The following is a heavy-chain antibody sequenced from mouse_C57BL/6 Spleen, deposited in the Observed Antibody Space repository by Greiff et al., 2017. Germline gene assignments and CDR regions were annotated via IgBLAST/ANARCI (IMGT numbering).Heavy chain of an antibody. V-gene: IGHV14-4*01. CDR3: THYGSSPVDY. D-gene: IGHD1-1*01. Sequence: EVQLQESGAELVRPGASVKLSCTASGFNIKDDYMHWVKQRPEQGLEWIGWIDPENGDTEYASKFQGKATITADTSSNTAYLQLSSPTSEDTAVYYCTHYGSSPVDYWGQGTTLTVSS. J-gene: IGHJ2*01. CDR1: GFNIKDDY. CDR2: IDPENGDT.